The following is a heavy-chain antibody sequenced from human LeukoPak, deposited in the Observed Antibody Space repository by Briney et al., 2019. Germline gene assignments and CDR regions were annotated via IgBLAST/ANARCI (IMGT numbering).Heavy chain of an antibody. CDR2: IYYSGST. V-gene: IGHV4-59*01. CDR1: GGSISSYY. J-gene: IGHJ4*02. CDR3: ARVLQYQLLFDY. D-gene: IGHD2-2*01. Sequence: SETLSLTCTLSGGSISSYYWSWIRQPPGKGLEWIGYIYYSGSTNYNPSLKSRVTISVDTSKNQFSLKLSSVTAADTAVYYCARVLQYQLLFDYWGQGTLVTVSS.